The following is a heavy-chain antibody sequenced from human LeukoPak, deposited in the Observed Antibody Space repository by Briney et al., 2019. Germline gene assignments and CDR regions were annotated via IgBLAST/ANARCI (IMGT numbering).Heavy chain of an antibody. CDR1: GGSISSYY. D-gene: IGHD5-12*01. CDR2: IYYSGST. CDR3: ARAMSPYSGYDSTFDY. V-gene: IGHV4-59*12. J-gene: IGHJ4*02. Sequence: SETLSLTCTVSGGSISSYYWSWIRQPPGKGLEWIGDIYYSGSTYYNPSLKNRVRISVDRSKNQFSLKLNTVTAADTAVYYCARAMSPYSGYDSTFDYWGQGTLVTVSS.